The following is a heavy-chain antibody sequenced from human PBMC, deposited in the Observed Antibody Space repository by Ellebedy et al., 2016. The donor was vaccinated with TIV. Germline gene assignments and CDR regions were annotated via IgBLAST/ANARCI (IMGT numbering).Heavy chain of an antibody. Sequence: ASVKVSXXASGYTFTSYYMHWVRQAPGQGLEWMGWINPNSGGTNYAQKFQGWVTMTRDTSISTAYMELSRLRSDDTAVYYCARARLRYFDWLEIWGQGTLVTVSS. CDR1: GYTFTSYY. J-gene: IGHJ4*02. V-gene: IGHV1-2*04. CDR2: INPNSGGT. CDR3: ARARLRYFDWLEI. D-gene: IGHD3-9*01.